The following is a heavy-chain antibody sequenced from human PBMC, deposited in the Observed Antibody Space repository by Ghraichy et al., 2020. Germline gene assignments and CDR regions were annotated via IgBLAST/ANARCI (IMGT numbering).Heavy chain of an antibody. V-gene: IGHV3-48*01. CDR2: ISSDSSIR. Sequence: GESLNISCAASGFTFSHFNMNWVRQAPAKGLEWVSYISSDSSIRKYADSVKGRFTISRDNAKNSLYLLMNSLGAEDTAVYYCARVNGDYAHGMDVWGQGTTVTVSS. CDR3: ARVNGDYAHGMDV. J-gene: IGHJ6*02. CDR1: GFTFSHFN. D-gene: IGHD4-17*01.